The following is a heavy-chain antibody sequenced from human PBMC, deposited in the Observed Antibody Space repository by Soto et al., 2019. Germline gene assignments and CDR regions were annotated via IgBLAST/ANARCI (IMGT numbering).Heavy chain of an antibody. CDR2: ISAYNGNT. D-gene: IGHD3-22*01. CDR1: GYTFTSYG. J-gene: IGHJ2*01. Sequence: QVQLVQSGAEVKKPGASVKVSCKASGYTFTSYGISWVRQAPGQGLEWMGWISAYNGNTNYAQKLQGRVTMTTDTXXXXXXXXXXXXXXXXXXXYYCARDQYYYDSSGYYWYFDLWGRGTLVTVSS. CDR3: ARDQYYYDSSGYYWYFDL. V-gene: IGHV1-18*01.